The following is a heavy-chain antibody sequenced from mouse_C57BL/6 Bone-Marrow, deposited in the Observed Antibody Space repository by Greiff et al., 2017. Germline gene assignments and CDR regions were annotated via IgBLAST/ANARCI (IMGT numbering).Heavy chain of an antibody. CDR2: IYPGSGNT. D-gene: IGHD1-1*01. Sequence: QVQLQQSGPELVKPGASVKISCKASGYSFTSYYIHWVKQRPGQGLEWIGWIYPGSGNTKYNEKFKGKATLTADTSSSTAYMQLSSLTSEDSAVYYCAKDYYGSPWYFDVWGTGTTVTVSS. J-gene: IGHJ1*03. V-gene: IGHV1-66*01. CDR1: GYSFTSYY. CDR3: AKDYYGSPWYFDV.